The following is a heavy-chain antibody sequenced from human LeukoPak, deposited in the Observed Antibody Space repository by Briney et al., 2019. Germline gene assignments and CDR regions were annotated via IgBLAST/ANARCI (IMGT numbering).Heavy chain of an antibody. CDR3: ARDNPGAIAGNYFDY. CDR2: IYYSGST. D-gene: IGHD2-21*01. Sequence: PSETLSLTCTVSAGSISSGGYYWSWIRQHPGKGLEWIGYIYYSGSTYYNPSLKSRVTISVDTSKNQSSLKLSSVTAADTAVYYCARDNPGAIAGNYFDYWGQGTLVTVSS. V-gene: IGHV4-31*03. CDR1: AGSISSGGYY. J-gene: IGHJ4*02.